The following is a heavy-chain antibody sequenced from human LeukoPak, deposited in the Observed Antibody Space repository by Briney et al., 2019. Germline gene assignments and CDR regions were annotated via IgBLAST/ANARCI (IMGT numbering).Heavy chain of an antibody. CDR2: INQDGSEI. D-gene: IGHD1-1*01. V-gene: IGHV3-7*01. CDR1: GFTFTNYW. CDR3: ARDQSSMIRVRTTNWFFDL. J-gene: IGHJ2*01. Sequence: GGSLRLSCAASGFTFTNYWMNWVRQAPGKGLEWLANINQDGSEIYYVDSVKGRFTISRDNGKNSLYLQINSLRADDTAVYYCARDQSSMIRVRTTNWFFDLWGRGTLVTVSS.